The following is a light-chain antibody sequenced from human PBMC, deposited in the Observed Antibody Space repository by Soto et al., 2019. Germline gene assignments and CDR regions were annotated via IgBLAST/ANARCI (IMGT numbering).Light chain of an antibody. CDR1: SSDVGSYDY. CDR3: SSYAGSNNLV. Sequence: QSVLTQPPSASGSLGQSVTISCTGTSSDVGSYDYVSWYQQHPGKAPKFIIYEVTKRPSGVPDRFSGSKSGDTASLTVSGLQAEDEADYYCSSYAGSNNLVFGGGTKL. J-gene: IGLJ3*02. CDR2: EVT. V-gene: IGLV2-8*01.